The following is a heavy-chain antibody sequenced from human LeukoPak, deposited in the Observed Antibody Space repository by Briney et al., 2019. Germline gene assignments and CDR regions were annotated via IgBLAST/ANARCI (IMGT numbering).Heavy chain of an antibody. D-gene: IGHD1-14*01. CDR2: IIPIFGTA. V-gene: IGHV1-69*05. Sequence: GSSVKVSCKASGGTFSSYAISWVRQAPGQGLEWMGGIIPIFGTANYAQKFQGRVTMTRDTSTSTVYMELSSLRSEDTAVYYCARDSSGARTDYWGQGTLVTVSS. CDR1: GGTFSSYA. J-gene: IGHJ4*02. CDR3: ARDSSGARTDY.